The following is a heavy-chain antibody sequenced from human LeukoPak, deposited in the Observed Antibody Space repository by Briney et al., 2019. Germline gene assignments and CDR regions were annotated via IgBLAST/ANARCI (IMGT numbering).Heavy chain of an antibody. CDR2: IYSGGST. Sequence: PGRSLRLSCAASGFTVSSNYMSWVRQAPGKGLEWVSVIYSGGSTYYADSVKGRFTISRDNSKNTLYLQMNSLRAEDTAVYYCARDMSYYDSTSDYWGQGTLVTVSS. V-gene: IGHV3-66*01. CDR1: GFTVSSNY. J-gene: IGHJ4*02. CDR3: ARDMSYYDSTSDY. D-gene: IGHD3-22*01.